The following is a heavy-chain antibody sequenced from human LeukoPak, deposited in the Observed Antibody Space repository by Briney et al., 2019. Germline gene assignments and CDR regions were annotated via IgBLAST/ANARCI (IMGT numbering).Heavy chain of an antibody. CDR2: IKSKTDGGTT. V-gene: IGHV3-15*01. Sequence: GGSLRLSCAASGFTFSNAWMSWVRQAPGKGLEWVGRIKSKTDGGTTDYAAPVKGRFTISRDDSKNTLYLQMNSLKTEDTAVYYCTTGPRNYDFWSGYDYWGQGTLVTVSS. CDR1: GFTFSNAW. CDR3: TTGPRNYDFWSGYDY. D-gene: IGHD3-3*01. J-gene: IGHJ4*02.